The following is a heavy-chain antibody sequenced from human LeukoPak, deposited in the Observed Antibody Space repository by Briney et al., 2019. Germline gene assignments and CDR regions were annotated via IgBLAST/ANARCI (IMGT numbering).Heavy chain of an antibody. Sequence: SETLSLTCAVYGGSFSGYYWSWIRHPPGKGLEWIGEINHSGSTNHNPSLKSRVTISGETSKNQFSLKLSSVTAEDTVVFYYAGLIQLWPRLDPWGQGTLVTDCS. V-gene: IGHV4-34*01. CDR2: INHSGST. D-gene: IGHD5-18*01. CDR3: AGLIQLWPRLDP. J-gene: IGHJ5*02. CDR1: GGSFSGYY.